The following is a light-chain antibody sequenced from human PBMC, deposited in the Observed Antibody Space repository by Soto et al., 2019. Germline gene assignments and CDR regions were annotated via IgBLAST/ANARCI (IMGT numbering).Light chain of an antibody. V-gene: IGKV4-1*01. CDR3: EQYYSTPLT. J-gene: IGKJ4*01. Sequence: DIVMTQSPDSLAVSLGERATINCKSSQSVLYSSNNKNYLAWYQQKPGQPPKLLIYSASTRESGVPDRFSGSGSGTDFTLTISSPQAEDVAVYYCEQYYSTPLTFGGGTKVEIK. CDR1: QSVLYSSNNKNY. CDR2: SAS.